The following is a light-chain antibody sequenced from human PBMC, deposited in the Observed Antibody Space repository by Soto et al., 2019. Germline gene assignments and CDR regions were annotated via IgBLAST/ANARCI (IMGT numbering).Light chain of an antibody. CDR1: QSVSSD. J-gene: IGKJ2*01. CDR3: QQRSSWPVT. V-gene: IGKV3-11*01. Sequence: EIVLTQSPATLSLSPGESATLSCRASQSVSSDLAWYQQRPGQAPRLLIYDASTRATGIPARFSGSGSGTDFTLTISSLEPEDFAVYYCQQRSSWPVTFGQGTKLEIK. CDR2: DAS.